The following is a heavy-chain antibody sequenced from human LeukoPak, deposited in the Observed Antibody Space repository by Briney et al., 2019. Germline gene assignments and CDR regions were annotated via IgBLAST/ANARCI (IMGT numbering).Heavy chain of an antibody. D-gene: IGHD6-6*01. V-gene: IGHV4-39*07. J-gene: IGHJ4*02. CDR1: DDSISSSRYF. CDR2: IAHGGTI. CDR3: ARSRIAARPHYFDF. Sequence: SETLSLTCTVSDDSISSSRYFWGWIRQPPGKGLEWIGSIAHGGTIYYNPSLKSRVTISIDPSKKQFSLKETSVTAADTAVYYCARSRIAARPHYFDFWGQGTLVAVSS.